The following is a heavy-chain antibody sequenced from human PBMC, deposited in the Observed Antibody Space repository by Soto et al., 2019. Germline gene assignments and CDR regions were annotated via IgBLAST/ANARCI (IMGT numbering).Heavy chain of an antibody. V-gene: IGHV3-48*01. J-gene: IGHJ4*02. CDR1: GFTFSSYS. CDR3: ARELLWFGDLN. Sequence: EVQLVESGGGLGQPGGSLRLSCAASGFTFSSYSMNWVRQAPGKGLEWVSYISSSSSTIYYADSVKGRFTISRDNAKNSLYLQMHSLRAEDSAVYYCARELLWFGDLNWGQGTLVSVSS. D-gene: IGHD3-10*01. CDR2: ISSSSSTI.